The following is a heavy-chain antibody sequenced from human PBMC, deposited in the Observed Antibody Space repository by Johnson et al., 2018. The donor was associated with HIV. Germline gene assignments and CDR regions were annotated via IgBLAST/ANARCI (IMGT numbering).Heavy chain of an antibody. J-gene: IGHJ3*02. CDR1: GFTFSSYW. D-gene: IGHD3-22*01. V-gene: IGHV3-74*01. Sequence: VQLVESGGGLVQPGGSLRLSCAASGFTFSSYWMHWVRQAPGKGLVWVSRINSDGSSTSYADSVKGRFTISRDNAKNTLYLKMNRLRAEDTAVYYCARQLKYYYDSSGYYYLSSAAFDIWGQGTKVTVSS. CDR2: INSDGSST. CDR3: ARQLKYYYDSSGYYYLSSAAFDI.